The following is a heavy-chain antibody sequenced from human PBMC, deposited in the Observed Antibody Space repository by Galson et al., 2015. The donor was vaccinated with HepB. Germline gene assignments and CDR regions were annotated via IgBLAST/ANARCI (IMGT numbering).Heavy chain of an antibody. CDR3: ARSRIGYGGNMGLFGF. V-gene: IGHV4-59*01. J-gene: IGHJ4*02. D-gene: IGHD4-23*01. CDR1: GGAISNSY. CDR2: VSFRGST. Sequence: ETLSLTCTVSGGAISNSYWAWIRQPPGKGLQWIGHVSFRGSTTYNPSLKSRVTISLDTSKSHVSLKVASVTTADTAVYFCARSRIGYGGNMGLFGFWGPGALVTVSS.